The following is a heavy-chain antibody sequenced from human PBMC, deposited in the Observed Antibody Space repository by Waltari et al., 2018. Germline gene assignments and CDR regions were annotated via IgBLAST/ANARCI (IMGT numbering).Heavy chain of an antibody. CDR3: AKDLRIAAAF. D-gene: IGHD6-13*01. V-gene: IGHV3-23*01. CDR2: ISVSGGST. J-gene: IGHJ4*02. Sequence: EVQLLESGGGLVQPGGSLSLSWAAAGFTCSSCAVRGVRQAPGKGLELVSAISVSGGSTYYADSVKGLFTISRDNSKNTLYLQMNSLRAEDTAVYYCAKDLRIAAAFWAQGTLVTVSS. CDR1: GFTCSSCA.